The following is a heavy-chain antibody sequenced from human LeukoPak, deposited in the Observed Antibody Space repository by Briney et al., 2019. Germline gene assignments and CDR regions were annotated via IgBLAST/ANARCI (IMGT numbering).Heavy chain of an antibody. CDR3: AKGRSSWSPLNY. V-gene: IGHV3-43*02. CDR1: GFTFDDYD. D-gene: IGHD6-13*01. J-gene: IGHJ4*02. CDR2: ISGDGGST. Sequence: GGSLRLSCAASGFTFDDYDMHWVRQAPGKGLEWVSLISGDGGSTYYADSVKGRFTISRDNSKNSLYLQMNSLRTEDTALYYCAKGRSSWSPLNYWGQGTLVTVSS.